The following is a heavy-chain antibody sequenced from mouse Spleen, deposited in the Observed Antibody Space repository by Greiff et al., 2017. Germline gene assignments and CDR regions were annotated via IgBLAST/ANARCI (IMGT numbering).Heavy chain of an antibody. CDR3: ARSSYSDY. V-gene: IGHV1-50*01. CDR1: GYTFTSYW. CDR2: IDPSDSYT. D-gene: IGHD1-1*01. J-gene: IGHJ2*01. Sequence: QVQLQQPGAELVKPGASVKLSCKASGYTFTSYWMQWVKQRPGQGLEWIGEIDPSDSYTNYNQKFKGKATLTVDTSSSTAYMQLSSLTSEDSAVSYCARSSYSDYWGQGTTLTVSS.